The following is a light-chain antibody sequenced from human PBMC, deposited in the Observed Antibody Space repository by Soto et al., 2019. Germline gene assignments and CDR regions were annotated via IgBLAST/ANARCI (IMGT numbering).Light chain of an antibody. CDR2: DAS. CDR3: HTYNSYSLHT. V-gene: IGKV1-5*01. J-gene: IGKJ2*01. Sequence: DIQMTQSPSTLSASVGDRITITCRASQSVSRRLAWYQQKLGKAPKLLIYDASSLESGVPSRFSGRGSGTEFTLTISSLQPDDCATYYCHTYNSYSLHTFGQGTKVDIK. CDR1: QSVSRR.